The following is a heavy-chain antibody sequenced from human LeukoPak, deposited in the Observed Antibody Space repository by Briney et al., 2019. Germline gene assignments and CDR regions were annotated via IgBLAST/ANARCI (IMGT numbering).Heavy chain of an antibody. CDR1: GFTFSNAW. CDR2: ISGSGGST. D-gene: IGHD4-17*01. CDR3: AKDRDGDLIQ. Sequence: PGGSLRLSCAASGFTFSNAWMSWVRQAPGKGLEWVSAISGSGGSTYYADSVKGRFTISRDNSKNTLYLQMNSLRAEDTAVYYCAKDRDGDLIQWGQGTLVTVSS. V-gene: IGHV3-23*01. J-gene: IGHJ4*02.